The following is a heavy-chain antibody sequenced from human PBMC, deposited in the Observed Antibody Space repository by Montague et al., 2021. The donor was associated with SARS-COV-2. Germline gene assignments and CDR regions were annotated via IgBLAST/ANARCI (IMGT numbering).Heavy chain of an antibody. D-gene: IGHD6-19*01. J-gene: IGHJ4*01. CDR1: GDSVSSIRLA. CDR2: TYYRSKWYS. Sequence: CAISGDSVSSIRLARSWIRQSPSRDFEWLGRTYYRSKWYSDYAPSVRSRLTANPDASKNEFSLELNYVTPEDTAIYYCVRYSGWFYFDFWGQGTLVTVSS. V-gene: IGHV6-1*01. CDR3: VRYSGWFYFDF.